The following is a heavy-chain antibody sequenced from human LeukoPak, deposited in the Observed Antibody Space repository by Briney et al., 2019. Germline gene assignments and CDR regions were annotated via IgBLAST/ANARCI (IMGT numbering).Heavy chain of an antibody. CDR1: GFTFGSYA. CDR2: TSYDGSKK. D-gene: IGHD3-9*01. Sequence: GRSLRLSCADSGFTFGSYAMHWVRQAPGKGLEWVAVTSYDGSKKYYADSVKGRFTISRDNSKNTLYLQMSSLRVEDTAVYYCARGNYDILTGSAFDYWGQGTLVTVSS. J-gene: IGHJ4*02. V-gene: IGHV3-30*04. CDR3: ARGNYDILTGSAFDY.